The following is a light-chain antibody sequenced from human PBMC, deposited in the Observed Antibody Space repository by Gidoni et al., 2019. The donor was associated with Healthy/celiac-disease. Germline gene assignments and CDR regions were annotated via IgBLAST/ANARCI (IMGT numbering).Light chain of an antibody. V-gene: IGLV2-23*01. CDR1: SSDVGSYNL. Sequence: QSARTQPASGSGSPGQSITISCTGTSSDVGSYNLVSWYQQPPGKAPKLMIYEGSKRPSGVSTRFSGSKSGNTASLPISGLQAEDEADYYCCSSAGSSTVLFGGWTKLTVL. J-gene: IGLJ2*01. CDR3: CSSAGSSTVL. CDR2: EGS.